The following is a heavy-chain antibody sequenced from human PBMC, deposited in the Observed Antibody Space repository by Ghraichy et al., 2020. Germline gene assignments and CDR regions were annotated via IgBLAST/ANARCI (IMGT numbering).Heavy chain of an antibody. V-gene: IGHV3-66*01. J-gene: IGHJ6*02. CDR1: GFTVSSNY. CDR3: AREDTAMGGYYYYGMDV. CDR2: IYSGGST. D-gene: IGHD5-18*01. Sequence: GGSLRLSCAASGFTVSSNYMSWVRQAPGKGLEWVSVIYSGGSTYYADSVKGRFTISRDNSKNTLYLQMNSLRAEDTAVYYCAREDTAMGGYYYYGMDVWGQGTTVTVSS.